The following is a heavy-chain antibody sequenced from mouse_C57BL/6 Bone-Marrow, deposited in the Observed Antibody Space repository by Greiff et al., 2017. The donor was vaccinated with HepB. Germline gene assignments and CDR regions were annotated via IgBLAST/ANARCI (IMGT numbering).Heavy chain of an antibody. CDR1: CYTFPSYC. D-gene: IGHD2-5*01. CDR3: TSYYSNLYYFDY. Sequence: VQLQQSGTVLARPGASVKISCKTSCYTFPSYCMHWVKQRPGPGLEWIGAIYPGNSDTSYNHKFTGKAKLTAVTSASTAYMELSSLTNEDSAVDYCTSYYSNLYYFDYWGQGTTLTVSS. CDR2: IYPGNSDT. V-gene: IGHV1-5*01. J-gene: IGHJ2*01.